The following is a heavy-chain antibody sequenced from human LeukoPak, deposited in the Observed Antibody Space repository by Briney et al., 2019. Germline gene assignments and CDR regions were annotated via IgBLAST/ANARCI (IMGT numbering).Heavy chain of an antibody. CDR2: IYHSGNT. CDR3: ARETRDPYTAMVAGFDY. J-gene: IGHJ4*02. V-gene: IGHV4-30-2*01. Sequence: PSETLSLTCTVSGGSISSGGYYWSWIRQPPGKGLEWIGYIYHSGNTHYNPSLKSRVTISVDTSKNQFSLKLSSVTAADTAVYYCARETRDPYTAMVAGFDYWGQGTLVTVSS. CDR1: GGSISSGGYY. D-gene: IGHD5-18*01.